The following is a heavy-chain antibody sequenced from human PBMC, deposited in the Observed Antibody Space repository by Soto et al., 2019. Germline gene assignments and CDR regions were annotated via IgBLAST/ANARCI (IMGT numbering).Heavy chain of an antibody. CDR3: AKEKVPDSASAFDD. Sequence: QVQLVESGGGVVQPGRSLRLSCAASGFTFSSYGMHWVRQTPGKGLEWVAIITYDGSNRNYGDSVKGRFTISRDNFRNTLYLEMNSLRPEDTAVYYCAKEKVPDSASAFDDWGQGTLVTVSS. J-gene: IGHJ4*02. V-gene: IGHV3-30*18. D-gene: IGHD2-15*01. CDR2: ITYDGSNR. CDR1: GFTFSSYG.